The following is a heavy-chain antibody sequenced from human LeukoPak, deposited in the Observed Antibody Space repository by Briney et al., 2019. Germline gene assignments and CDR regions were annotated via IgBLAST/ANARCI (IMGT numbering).Heavy chain of an antibody. CDR2: ISSSGSTI. CDR3: ARDGRQLVPFDY. D-gene: IGHD6-6*01. Sequence: GGSLRLSCAASGFTFSDYYMSWIRRAPGKGLEWVSYISSSGSTIYYADSVKGRFTISRDNAKDSLYLQMNSLRAEDTAVYYCARDGRQLVPFDYWGQGTLVTVSS. CDR1: GFTFSDYY. J-gene: IGHJ4*02. V-gene: IGHV3-11*01.